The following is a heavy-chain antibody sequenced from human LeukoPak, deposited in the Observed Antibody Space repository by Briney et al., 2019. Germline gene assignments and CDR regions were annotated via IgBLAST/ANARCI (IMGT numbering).Heavy chain of an antibody. Sequence: GGSLRLSCAASGFTFDDYGMSWVRQAPGKGPEWVSGINWNGGSTGYADSVKGRFTISRDNAKNSLYLQMNSLRAEDTALYYCARAPYVWGSYRSSSSYFDYWGQGTLVTVSS. CDR2: INWNGGST. D-gene: IGHD3-16*02. J-gene: IGHJ4*02. CDR1: GFTFDDYG. CDR3: ARAPYVWGSYRSSSSYFDY. V-gene: IGHV3-20*04.